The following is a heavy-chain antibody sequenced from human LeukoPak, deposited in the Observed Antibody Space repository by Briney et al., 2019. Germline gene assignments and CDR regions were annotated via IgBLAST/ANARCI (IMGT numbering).Heavy chain of an antibody. CDR1: GGSISSSSYY. D-gene: IGHD1-26*01. Sequence: KTSETLSLTCTASGGSISSSSYYWGWIRQPPGKGLEWIGSIYYSGSTYYNPSLKSRVTISVDTSKNQFSLKLSSVTAADTAVYYCARLVRGASPPTRDYWGQGTLVTVSS. J-gene: IGHJ4*02. V-gene: IGHV4-39*07. CDR2: IYYSGST. CDR3: ARLVRGASPPTRDY.